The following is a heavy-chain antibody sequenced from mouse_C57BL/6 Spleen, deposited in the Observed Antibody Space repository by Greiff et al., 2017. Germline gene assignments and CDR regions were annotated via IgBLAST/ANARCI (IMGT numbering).Heavy chain of an antibody. D-gene: IGHD1-1*01. V-gene: IGHV1-19*01. J-gene: IGHJ3*01. CDR3: ARRDYYGSWAY. CDR2: INPYNGGT. Sequence: EVQLQQSGPVLVKPGASVKMSCKASGYTFTDYYMNWVKQSHGKSLEWIGVINPYNGGTSYNQKFKGKATLTVDKSSSTAYMELNSLTSEDSAVYYCARRDYYGSWAYWGQGTLVTVSA. CDR1: GYTFTDYY.